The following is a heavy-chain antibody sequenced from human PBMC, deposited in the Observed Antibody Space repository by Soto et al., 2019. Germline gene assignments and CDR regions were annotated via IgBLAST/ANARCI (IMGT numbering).Heavy chain of an antibody. D-gene: IGHD2-15*01. V-gene: IGHV4-39*01. CDR2: IYYSGST. CDR3: ARHYSWGARNWFDP. J-gene: IGHJ5*02. CDR1: GGSINSSSYF. Sequence: SEMLSLTCSVSGGSINSSSYFWGWVRQPPGKGLEWIWSIYYSGSTYYNPSLRSRVTISFDTSKKQFSLKLSSVTAADTAVFYCARHYSWGARNWFDPWGQGTLVTVSS.